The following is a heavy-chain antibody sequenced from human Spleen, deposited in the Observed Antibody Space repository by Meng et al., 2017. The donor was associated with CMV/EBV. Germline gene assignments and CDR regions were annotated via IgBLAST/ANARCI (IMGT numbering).Heavy chain of an antibody. D-gene: IGHD1-26*01. CDR2: ISSSSSYI. Sequence: SGFTFSSYSMNCVRQAPGKGLVWVSSISSSSSYIYYADSVKGRFTISRDNAKNSLSLQMNSLRAEDTAVYYCAREPFHSGSYPFFDYWGQGTLVTVSS. J-gene: IGHJ4*02. CDR1: GFTFSSYS. V-gene: IGHV3-21*01. CDR3: AREPFHSGSYPFFDY.